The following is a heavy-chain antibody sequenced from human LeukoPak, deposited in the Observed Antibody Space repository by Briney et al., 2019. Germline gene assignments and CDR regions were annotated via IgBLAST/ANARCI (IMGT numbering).Heavy chain of an antibody. J-gene: IGHJ4*02. CDR3: AKETRYCRGGSCYSAPFDY. Sequence: PGGSLRLSCAASGFTFSSYAMSWVRQAPGKGLEWVSAISGSGGSTYYADSVKGWFTISRDNSKNTLYLQMNSLRADDTAVYYCAKETRYCRGGSCYSAPFDYWGQGTLVTVSS. D-gene: IGHD2-15*01. CDR1: GFTFSSYA. V-gene: IGHV3-23*01. CDR2: ISGSGGST.